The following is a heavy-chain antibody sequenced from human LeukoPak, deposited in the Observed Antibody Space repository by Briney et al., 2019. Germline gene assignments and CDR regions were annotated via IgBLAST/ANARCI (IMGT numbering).Heavy chain of an antibody. J-gene: IGHJ5*01. D-gene: IGHD1-26*01. CDR3: AWQSGSYSFDS. Sequence: SETLPLTCTVSGGSISSTGYYWGWLRQPPGKGLECIGSIYYSGSTYYNPSLKTRVTISVDTSKNQFSLKLSPVTAADTAVYYCAWQSGSYSFDSWGPGTLVTVSS. CDR1: GGSISSTGYY. CDR2: IYYSGST. V-gene: IGHV4-39*01.